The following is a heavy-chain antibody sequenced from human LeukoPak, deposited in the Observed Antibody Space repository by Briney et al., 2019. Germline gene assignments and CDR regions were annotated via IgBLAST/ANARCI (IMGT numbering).Heavy chain of an antibody. J-gene: IGHJ4*02. D-gene: IGHD6-13*01. CDR1: GFTFSSYG. V-gene: IGHV3-30*02. CDR2: IRYDGSNQ. Sequence: GGSLRLSCAASGFTFSSYGMYWVRQTPGKGLEWVAFIRYDGSNQYYADSVKGRFTISRDNSKNTLSLQMNSLKTEDTAVYYCAKDMGYNSSWTRIDYWGQGTLVTVSS. CDR3: AKDMGYNSSWTRIDY.